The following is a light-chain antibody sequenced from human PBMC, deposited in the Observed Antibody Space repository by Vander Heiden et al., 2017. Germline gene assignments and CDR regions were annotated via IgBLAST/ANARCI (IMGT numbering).Light chain of an antibody. Sequence: SYVLTQSPSVSVAPGQTAKISCSGKSPGTPGDHWYQQKEGQAPKPVVSDGGDRPLGVPERFSGSTSGDSAILTITRVEAGDEADDYCQVWDISIDQGVFGSGTKVTVL. CDR3: QVWDISIDQGV. CDR1: SPGTPG. V-gene: IGLV3-21*02. J-gene: IGLJ1*01. CDR2: DGG.